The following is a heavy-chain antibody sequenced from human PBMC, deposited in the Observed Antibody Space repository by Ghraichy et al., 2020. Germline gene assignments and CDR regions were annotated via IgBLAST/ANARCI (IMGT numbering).Heavy chain of an antibody. CDR1: GFTFSSYG. Sequence: GSLRLSCAASGFTFSSYGMHWVRQAPGKGLEWVAVISYDGSNKYYADSVKGRFTISRDNSKNTLYLQMNSLRAEDTAVYYCAKDEDSSSWYGYYYYYGMDVWGQGTTVTVSS. V-gene: IGHV3-30*18. CDR3: AKDEDSSSWYGYYYYYGMDV. J-gene: IGHJ6*02. D-gene: IGHD6-13*01. CDR2: ISYDGSNK.